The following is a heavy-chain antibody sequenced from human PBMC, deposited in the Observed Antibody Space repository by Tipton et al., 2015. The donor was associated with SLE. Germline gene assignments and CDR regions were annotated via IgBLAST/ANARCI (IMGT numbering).Heavy chain of an antibody. J-gene: IGHJ3*01. Sequence: TLSLTCAVYGVSFSGYYWSWIRQPPGKGLEWIGEINHSGSTNYNPSLKSRVTISVDTSNNQFFLKLKSVTAADTAVYYCASFRDMVQGVIGTFNFWGQGTMVTVSS. D-gene: IGHD3-10*01. CDR3: ASFRDMVQGVIGTFNF. V-gene: IGHV4-34*01. CDR2: INHSGST. CDR1: GVSFSGYY.